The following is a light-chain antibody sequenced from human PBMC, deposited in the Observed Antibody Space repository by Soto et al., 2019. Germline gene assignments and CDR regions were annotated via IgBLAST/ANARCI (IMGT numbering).Light chain of an antibody. Sequence: DIQMTQSPSSLSASVGDRVTITCRASQSISSYLNWYQQKPGKAPKLLIYAASSLQSGVPSRLSGSGSGAEFTLTISSLQAEDFAPYYCHQSYSTPVTFGQGTKVEIK. CDR1: QSISSY. J-gene: IGKJ1*01. V-gene: IGKV1-39*01. CDR3: HQSYSTPVT. CDR2: AAS.